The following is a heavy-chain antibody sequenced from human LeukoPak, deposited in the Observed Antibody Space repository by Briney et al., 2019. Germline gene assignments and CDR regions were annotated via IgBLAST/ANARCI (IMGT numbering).Heavy chain of an antibody. CDR2: IIPIFGTA. Sequence: SVKVSCKASGGTFSSYAISWGRQDPGRGLEWMRGIIPIFGTANYAQKFQGRVTITTDESTSTAYMELSSLRSEDPAVYYCARDNVGPYDFWSGYQFDYWGQGTLVTVSS. J-gene: IGHJ4*02. CDR1: GGTFSSYA. CDR3: ARDNVGPYDFWSGYQFDY. D-gene: IGHD3-3*01. V-gene: IGHV1-69*05.